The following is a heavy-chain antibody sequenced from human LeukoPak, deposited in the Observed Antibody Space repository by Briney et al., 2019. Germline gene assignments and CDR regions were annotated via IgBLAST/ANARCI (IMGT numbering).Heavy chain of an antibody. CDR3: ARIPTNAVPSAHNGFDI. CDR1: GDSISTSSYY. V-gene: IGHV4-39*01. J-gene: IGHJ3*02. D-gene: IGHD6-19*01. Sequence: PSETLSLTCSVSGDSISTSSYYWGWIRRPPGKGLEWIGTIYYSGSTYYNPSLKSRVTISVDTSKNQFSLRLNSVTAADTSIYYCARIPTNAVPSAHNGFDIWGQGTMLTVSS. CDR2: IYYSGST.